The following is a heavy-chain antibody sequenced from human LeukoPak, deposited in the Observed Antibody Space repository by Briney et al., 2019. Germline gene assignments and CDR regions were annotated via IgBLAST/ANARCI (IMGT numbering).Heavy chain of an antibody. J-gene: IGHJ6*02. Sequence: GGSLRLSCAAFGFTVSNSYINWVRQAPGKGLEWVSIIYAGGDTYYADSVRGRFIISRDNSENTVYLQMNSLRAEDTAVYFCARPPGLAGLYSYYYGVDVWGQGTTVTVSS. CDR1: GFTVSNSY. CDR3: ARPPGLAGLYSYYYGVDV. CDR2: IYAGGDT. V-gene: IGHV3-66*04. D-gene: IGHD6-19*01.